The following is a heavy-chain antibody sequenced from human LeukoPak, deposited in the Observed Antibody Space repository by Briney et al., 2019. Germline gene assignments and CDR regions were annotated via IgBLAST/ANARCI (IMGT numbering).Heavy chain of an antibody. CDR3: ARGANIAVAGPIDY. CDR2: INPNSGGT. V-gene: IGHV1-2*02. D-gene: IGHD6-19*01. Sequence: GASVKVSCKASGYTFTGYYMHWVRQAPGQGLEWMGWINPNSGGTNYAQKFQGRVTMTRDTSISTAHMELSRLRSDDTAVYYCARGANIAVAGPIDYWGQGTLVTVSS. J-gene: IGHJ4*02. CDR1: GYTFTGYY.